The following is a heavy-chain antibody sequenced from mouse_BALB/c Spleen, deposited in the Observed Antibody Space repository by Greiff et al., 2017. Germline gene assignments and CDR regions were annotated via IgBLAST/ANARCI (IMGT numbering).Heavy chain of an antibody. V-gene: IGHV1-54*01. J-gene: IGHJ2*01. CDR3: ARRHGGFDY. CDR2: INPGSGGT. Sequence: VQLQQSGAELVRPGTSVKVSCKASGYAFTNYLIEWVKQRPGQGLEWIGVINPGSGGTNYNEKFKGKATLTADKSSSTAYMQLSSLTSDDSAVYFCARRHGGFDYWGQGTTLTVSS. CDR1: GYAFTNYL.